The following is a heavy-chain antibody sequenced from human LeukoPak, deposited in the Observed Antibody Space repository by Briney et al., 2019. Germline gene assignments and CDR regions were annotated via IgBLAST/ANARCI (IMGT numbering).Heavy chain of an antibody. D-gene: IGHD2/OR15-2a*01. CDR1: GFTFSDYY. V-gene: IGHV3-11*04. CDR3: ARPFLAGGYYMDV. CDR2: ISFSGNSI. J-gene: IGHJ6*03. Sequence: SGGSLRLSCAASGFTFSDYYMSWIRQAPGKGLEWVSFISFSGNSIYYADSVKGRFTISRDNAMNSLYLQMNSLRAEDTAVYYCARPFLAGGYYMDVWGKGTTVSVSS.